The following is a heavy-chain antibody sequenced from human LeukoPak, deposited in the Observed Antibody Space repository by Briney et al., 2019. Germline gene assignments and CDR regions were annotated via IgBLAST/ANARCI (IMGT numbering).Heavy chain of an antibody. CDR3: AREPTYCSGGSCYGVGFDY. Sequence: PGRSLRLSCAASGFTFSSYAMHWVRQAPGKGLEWVAVIWYDGSNKYYADSVKGRFTISRDNSKNTLYLQMNSLRAEDTAVYYCAREPTYCSGGSCYGVGFDYWGQGTLVTVSS. D-gene: IGHD2-15*01. J-gene: IGHJ4*02. CDR1: GFTFSSYA. CDR2: IWYDGSNK. V-gene: IGHV3-33*08.